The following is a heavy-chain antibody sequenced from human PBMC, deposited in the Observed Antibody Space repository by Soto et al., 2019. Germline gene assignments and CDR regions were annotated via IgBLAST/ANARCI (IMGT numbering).Heavy chain of an antibody. CDR1: GGSVNSGTYY. Sequence: QVQLQESGPGLVRPSETLSLTCTVSGGSVNSGTYYWNWIRQPPGKGLEWLGYIFYSGNTNYKPSVRSRVTISVDTPRNQFSLKPSSVTAADTAVYYCARSYTLMVAALGEWGQGTLVTVSS. CDR3: ARSYTLMVAALGE. D-gene: IGHD3-16*01. CDR2: IFYSGNT. J-gene: IGHJ1*01. V-gene: IGHV4-61*01.